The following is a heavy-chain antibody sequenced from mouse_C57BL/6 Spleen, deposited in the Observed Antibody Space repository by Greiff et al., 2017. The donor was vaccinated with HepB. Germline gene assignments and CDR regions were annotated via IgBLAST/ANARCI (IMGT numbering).Heavy chain of an antibody. CDR3: ARTLGPECAY. V-gene: IGHV1-50*01. D-gene: IGHD4-1*01. CDR1: GYTFTSYW. J-gene: IGHJ3*01. Sequence: VQLQQPGAELVKPGASVKLSCKASGYTFTSYWMQWVKQRPGQGLEWIGEIDPSDSYTNYNQKFKGKATLTLYTSSSTAYMQRSSLTSEDSAVYYCARTLGPECAYWGQGTLVTVSA. CDR2: IDPSDSYT.